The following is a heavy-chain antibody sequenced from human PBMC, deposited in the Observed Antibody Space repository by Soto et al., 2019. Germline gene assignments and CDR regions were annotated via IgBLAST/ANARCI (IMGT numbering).Heavy chain of an antibody. CDR2: ISYDGSNK. Sequence: VQLVESGGGLVKPGGSLRLSCAASGFTFSSYSMNWVRQAPGKGLEWVAVISYDGSNKYYADSVKGRFTISRDNSKNTLYLQMNSLRAEDTAVYYCAREFIIVGATHGYYYYGMDVWGQGTTVTVSS. CDR1: GFTFSSYS. V-gene: IGHV3-30*03. D-gene: IGHD1-26*01. J-gene: IGHJ6*02. CDR3: AREFIIVGATHGYYYYGMDV.